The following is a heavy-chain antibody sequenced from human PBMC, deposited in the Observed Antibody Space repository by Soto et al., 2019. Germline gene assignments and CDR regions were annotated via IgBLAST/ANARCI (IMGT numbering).Heavy chain of an antibody. CDR2: IHHSGST. CDR3: ARSFGWYAIDQ. V-gene: IGHV4-4*02. Sequence: QLQLQESGPGLVKPSETLSLTCAVSSASIISEQRWSWVRQPPGRGLEWIVEIHHSGSTNNNPSLRSRVTMSVDKSKNKSSLNLNSVTAADTAVDYCARSFGWYAIDQWGQGTLVIVSS. J-gene: IGHJ4*02. CDR1: SASIISEQR. D-gene: IGHD5-18*01.